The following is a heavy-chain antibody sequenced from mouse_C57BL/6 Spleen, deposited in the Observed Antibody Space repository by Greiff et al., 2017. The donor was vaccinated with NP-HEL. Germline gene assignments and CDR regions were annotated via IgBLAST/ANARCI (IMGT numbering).Heavy chain of an antibody. J-gene: IGHJ1*03. CDR1: GYAFSSSW. D-gene: IGHD1-1*01. CDR3: AREAYYYGSSFHWYFDV. CDR2: IYPGDGDT. Sequence: QVQLKQSGPELVKPGASVKISCKASGYAFSSSWMNWVKQRPGKGLEWIGRIYPGDGDTNYNGKFKGKATLTADKSSSTAYMQLSSLTSEDSAVYVCAREAYYYGSSFHWYFDVWGTGTTVTVSS. V-gene: IGHV1-82*01.